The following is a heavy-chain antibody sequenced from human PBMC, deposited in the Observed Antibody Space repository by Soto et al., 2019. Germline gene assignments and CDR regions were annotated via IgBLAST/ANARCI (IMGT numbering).Heavy chain of an antibody. Sequence: EVQLVESGGGLVKPGGSLRLSCAASGFTCSNAWMSWVRQAPGKGLEWVGRIKSKTDGGTTDYAAPVKGRFTISRDDSKNTLYLQMNSLKTEDTAVYYCTTSDFDFDWLFPFDYWGQGTLVTVSS. CDR1: GFTCSNAW. V-gene: IGHV3-15*01. J-gene: IGHJ4*02. CDR3: TTSDFDFDWLFPFDY. D-gene: IGHD3-9*01. CDR2: IKSKTDGGTT.